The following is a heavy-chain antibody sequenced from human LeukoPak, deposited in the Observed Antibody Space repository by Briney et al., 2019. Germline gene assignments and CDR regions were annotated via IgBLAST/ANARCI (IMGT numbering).Heavy chain of an antibody. J-gene: IGHJ5*02. CDR1: GGTFSSYA. CDR2: IIPIFGTA. Sequence: SVKVSCKASGGTFSSYAISWVRQAPGQGLEWKGGIIPIFGTANYAQKFQGRVTITTDESTSTAYMELSSLRSEDTAVYYCARVAVGATRDWFDPWGQGTLVTVSS. V-gene: IGHV1-69*05. CDR3: ARVAVGATRDWFDP. D-gene: IGHD1-26*01.